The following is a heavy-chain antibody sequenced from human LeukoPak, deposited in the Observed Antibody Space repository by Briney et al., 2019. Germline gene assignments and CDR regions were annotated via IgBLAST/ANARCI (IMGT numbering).Heavy chain of an antibody. Sequence: ASVKVSCKASGYTFTTYDINWVRQATGQGLEWMGWVNPDSGNTGYAQKFQGRVTMTRNTSISTAYMELSSLRSEDTAVYYCARAARITGTITNWFDPWGQGTLVTVSS. V-gene: IGHV1-8*01. CDR3: ARAARITGTITNWFDP. CDR2: VNPDSGNT. J-gene: IGHJ5*02. CDR1: GYTFTTYD. D-gene: IGHD1-7*01.